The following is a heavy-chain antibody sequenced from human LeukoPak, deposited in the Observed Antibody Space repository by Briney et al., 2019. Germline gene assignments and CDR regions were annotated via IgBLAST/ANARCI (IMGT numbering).Heavy chain of an antibody. CDR1: EDTFTSYA. CDR3: APERYCSGGSCYSGLEGRHGFDP. J-gene: IGHJ5*02. CDR2: ITPIFVAQ. D-gene: IGHD2-15*01. Sequence: GSSVKVSCKASEDTFTSYAITWGRQAPGEGLEWRGGITPIFVAQNYAQKCQGRVTITTDESTSTAYMELSSLRSEDTAVYYCAPERYCSGGSCYSGLEGRHGFDPWGQGTLVTVSS. V-gene: IGHV1-69*05.